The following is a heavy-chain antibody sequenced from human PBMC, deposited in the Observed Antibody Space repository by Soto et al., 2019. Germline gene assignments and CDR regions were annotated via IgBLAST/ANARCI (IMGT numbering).Heavy chain of an antibody. CDR3: ARGIATGQLDH. CDR2: INPDNGNT. D-gene: IGHD2-15*01. V-gene: IGHV1-3*01. CDR1: GYTFTRYT. Sequence: QVQLVQSGAEVKKPGASVKISCKASGYTFTRYTMNWVRQAPGQRLEWMGWINPDNGNTKSSQKFQDRVIITRDTSASTAYMDLSSLRSEDTAVYDCARGIATGQLDHWGQGTLVTVSS. J-gene: IGHJ5*02.